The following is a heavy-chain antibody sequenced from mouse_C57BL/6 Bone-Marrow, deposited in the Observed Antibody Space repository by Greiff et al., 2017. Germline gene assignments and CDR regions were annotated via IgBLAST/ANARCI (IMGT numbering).Heavy chain of an antibody. J-gene: IGHJ3*01. CDR3: ARRAYPFAY. D-gene: IGHD3-3*01. CDR2: IHPNSGST. V-gene: IGHV1-64*01. CDR1: GYTFTSYW. Sequence: QVQLQQPGAELVNPGASVKLSCKASGYTFTSYWMHWVKQRPGQGLEWIGMIHPNSGSTNYNEKCKSKATLTVDTSSSTAYMQLSSLASEDSAVYDCARRAYPFAYGGQGTLVTVSA.